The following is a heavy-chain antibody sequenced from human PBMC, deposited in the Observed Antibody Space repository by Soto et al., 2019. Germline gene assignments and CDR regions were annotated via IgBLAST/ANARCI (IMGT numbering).Heavy chain of an antibody. V-gene: IGHV1-69*01. CDR1: GGTFSSYA. CDR2: IIPIFGTA. Sequence: QVQLVQSGAEVKKPGSSVKVSCKAYGGTFSSYAISWVRQAPGQGLEWMGGIIPIFGTANYAQKFQGRVTINADESXSXXXXXXXXXRSEDTAVYYCAMGKRYSSGWYFDYWGQGTLVTVSS. J-gene: IGHJ4*02. D-gene: IGHD6-19*01. CDR3: AMGKRYSSGWYFDY.